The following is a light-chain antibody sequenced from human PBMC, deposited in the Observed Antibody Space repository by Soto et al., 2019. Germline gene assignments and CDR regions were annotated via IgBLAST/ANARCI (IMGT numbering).Light chain of an antibody. CDR3: NSYTTSNTRQIV. V-gene: IGLV2-14*01. Sequence: QSVLTQPASVSGSPGQSITISCTGTSSDVGGYNYVSWYQQHPGKAPKFMIYDVSNRPSGVSTRFSGSKSCNTASLTISGLQAEDEADYYCNSYTTSNTRQIVFGTGTKVTVL. CDR1: SSDVGGYNY. CDR2: DVS. J-gene: IGLJ1*01.